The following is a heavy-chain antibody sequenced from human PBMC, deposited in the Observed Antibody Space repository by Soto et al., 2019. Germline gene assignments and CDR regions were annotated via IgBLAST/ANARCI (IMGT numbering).Heavy chain of an antibody. CDR3: ARPVGVAISP. V-gene: IGHV4-30-2*01. CDR1: GGSISSGRYP. D-gene: IGHD2-21*01. CDR2: IYPGGNT. J-gene: IGHJ4*02. Sequence: SETLCLTCAVSGGSISSGRYPWTWIRQPPGKGLEWIGYIYPGGNTYYSPSLKSRVTIALDTSKSLVSLRLNSVTAADTAVYYCARPVGVAISPWGQGTLVTVSS.